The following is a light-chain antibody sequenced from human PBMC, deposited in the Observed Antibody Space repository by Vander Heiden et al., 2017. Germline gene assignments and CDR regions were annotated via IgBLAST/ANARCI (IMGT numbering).Light chain of an antibody. CDR1: QSISSW. Sequence: DIQMTQSPSTLSASVGDRVTITCRASQSISSWLAWYQQKPGKAPKLLIYKASSLESGVPSRFSGSGSGTEFTLTISSLQPDDFATYYCQQDGTFGPGTKVDIK. J-gene: IGKJ3*01. V-gene: IGKV1-5*03. CDR3: QQDGT. CDR2: KAS.